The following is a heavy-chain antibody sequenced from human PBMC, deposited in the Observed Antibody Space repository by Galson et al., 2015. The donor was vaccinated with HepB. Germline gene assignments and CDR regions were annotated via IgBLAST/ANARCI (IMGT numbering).Heavy chain of an antibody. D-gene: IGHD3-22*01. CDR2: ISAYNGNT. V-gene: IGHV1-18*04. Sequence: SVKVSCKASGYTFTSYGISWVRQAPGQGLEWMGWISAYNGNTNYAQKLQGRVTMTTDTSTSTAYMELRSLRSDDTAVYYCARDDTMIVVMSLGDAFDIWGQGTMVTVSS. CDR3: ARDDTMIVVMSLGDAFDI. CDR1: GYTFTSYG. J-gene: IGHJ3*02.